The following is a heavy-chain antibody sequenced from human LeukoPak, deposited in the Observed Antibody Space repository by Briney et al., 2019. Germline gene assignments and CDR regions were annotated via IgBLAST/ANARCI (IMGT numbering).Heavy chain of an antibody. V-gene: IGHV3-23*01. CDR2: ISGSGGST. J-gene: IGHJ4*02. CDR3: AREYDYVWGSYRYTPFDY. Sequence: GGSLRLSCAASGFTFSSYAMSWVRQAPGKGLEWVSAISGSGGSTYYADSVKGRFTISRDNAKNSLYLQMNSLRAEDTAVYYCAREYDYVWGSYRYTPFDYWGQGTLVTVSS. CDR1: GFTFSSYA. D-gene: IGHD3-16*02.